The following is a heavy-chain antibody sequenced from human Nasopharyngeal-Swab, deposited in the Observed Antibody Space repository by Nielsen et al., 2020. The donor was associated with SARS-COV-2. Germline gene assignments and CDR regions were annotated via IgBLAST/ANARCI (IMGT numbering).Heavy chain of an antibody. CDR2: ISGGSRAI. Sequence: WIRQPPGKGLEWVSYISGGSRAIYYADSVKGRFTISRDNGKNSLYLQMSSLRDEDTAVYYCARVPGDTAMASDYWGQGTLVTVSS. D-gene: IGHD5-18*01. V-gene: IGHV3-48*02. J-gene: IGHJ4*02. CDR3: ARVPGDTAMASDY.